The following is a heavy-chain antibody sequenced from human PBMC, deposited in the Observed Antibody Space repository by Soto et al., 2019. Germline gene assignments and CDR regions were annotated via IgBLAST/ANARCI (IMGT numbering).Heavy chain of an antibody. CDR2: ISYDGSNK. D-gene: IGHD2-8*01. Sequence: GGSLRLSCAASGFTFSSYGMHWVRQAPGKGLEWVAVISYDGSNKYYADSVKGRFTISRDNSKNTLYLQMNSLRAEDTAVYYCAKELLDIVLMVYAHGYGMDVWGQGTTVTVSS. CDR1: GFTFSSYG. CDR3: AKELLDIVLMVYAHGYGMDV. V-gene: IGHV3-30*18. J-gene: IGHJ6*02.